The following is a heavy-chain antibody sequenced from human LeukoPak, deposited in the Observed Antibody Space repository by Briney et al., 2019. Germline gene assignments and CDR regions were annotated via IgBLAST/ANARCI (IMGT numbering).Heavy chain of an antibody. J-gene: IGHJ4*02. D-gene: IGHD2-15*01. CDR1: GFTFSSYE. CDR3: ARTVAATPDY. Sequence: PGGSLRLSCAASGFTFSSYEMNWVRQAPGKGLEWVSYISSSGSAIYYADSVKGRFTISRDNAKNSLYLQMNSLRAEDTAVYYCARTVAATPDYWGQGTLVTVSS. V-gene: IGHV3-48*03. CDR2: ISSSGSAI.